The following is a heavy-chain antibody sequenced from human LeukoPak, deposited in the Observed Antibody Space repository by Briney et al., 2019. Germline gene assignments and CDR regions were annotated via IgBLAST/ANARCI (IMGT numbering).Heavy chain of an antibody. J-gene: IGHJ4*02. Sequence: SETLSLTCTVSGGSISSSSYYWGWIRQPPGKGLEWIGSIYYSGSTYYNPSLKSRVTISVDTSKNQFSLKLSSVTAADTAVYYCARDFRRVRIVGATSGFDYWGQGTLVTVSS. D-gene: IGHD1-26*01. CDR2: IYYSGST. V-gene: IGHV4-39*07. CDR1: GGSISSSSYY. CDR3: ARDFRRVRIVGATSGFDY.